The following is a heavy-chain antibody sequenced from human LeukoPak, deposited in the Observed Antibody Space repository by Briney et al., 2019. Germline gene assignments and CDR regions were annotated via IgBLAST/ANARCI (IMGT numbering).Heavy chain of an antibody. CDR1: GGTFSSYA. D-gene: IGHD3-3*01. Sequence: GASVKVSCKASGGTFSSYAISWVRQAPGQGLEWMGGIIPIFGTANYAQKFQGRVAITADESTSTAYMELSSLRSEDTAVYYCAGGPTIFGVVIYYYYYMDVWGKGTTVTVSS. CDR2: IIPIFGTA. CDR3: AGGPTIFGVVIYYYYYMDV. V-gene: IGHV1-69*13. J-gene: IGHJ6*03.